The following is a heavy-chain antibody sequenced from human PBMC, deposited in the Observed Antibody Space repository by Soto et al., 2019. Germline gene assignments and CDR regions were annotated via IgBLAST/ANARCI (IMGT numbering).Heavy chain of an antibody. CDR1: GFSLSSTRVA. Sequence: QITLKESGPTLVKPTQTLTLTCTFSGFSLSSTRVAVGWIRQPPGKALEWLALIYWDDDKRSSPFLKSRLTITTHPSKNQVVLTMTNMDPVDTATYYCAHSVVAGLGYYFDYWGQGTLVTVSS. V-gene: IGHV2-5*02. CDR3: AHSVVAGLGYYFDY. J-gene: IGHJ4*02. D-gene: IGHD6-19*01. CDR2: IYWDDDK.